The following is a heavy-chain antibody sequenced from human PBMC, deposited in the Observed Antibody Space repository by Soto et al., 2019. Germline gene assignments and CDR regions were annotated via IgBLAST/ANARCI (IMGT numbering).Heavy chain of an antibody. D-gene: IGHD3-9*01. CDR2: IYPGDSDT. CDR3: ARPNHILTGRHSYGMDV. J-gene: IGHJ6*02. V-gene: IGHV5-51*01. Sequence: GESLKISCKGSGYSFTSYWIGWVRQMPGKGLEWMGIIYPGDSDTRYSPSFQGQVTISADKSISTAYLQWSSLKASDTAMYYCARPNHILTGRHSYGMDVWGPGPTVTVTS. CDR1: GYSFTSYW.